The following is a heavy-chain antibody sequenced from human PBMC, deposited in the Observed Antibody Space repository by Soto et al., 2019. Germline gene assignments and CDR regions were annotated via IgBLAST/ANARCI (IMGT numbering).Heavy chain of an antibody. CDR3: ARDYDSSGYPDY. J-gene: IGHJ4*02. CDR2: ISSRNSYT. D-gene: IGHD3-22*01. Sequence: SXRXSSAASGFSFSXSYMSLIRQAPGKGLEWVSYISSRNSYTNYADSVKGRFTISRDQAKNSLYLQMNSLKVEDTAVYYCARDYDSSGYPDYWGQGTLGTVSS. V-gene: IGHV3-11*06. CDR1: GFSFSXSY.